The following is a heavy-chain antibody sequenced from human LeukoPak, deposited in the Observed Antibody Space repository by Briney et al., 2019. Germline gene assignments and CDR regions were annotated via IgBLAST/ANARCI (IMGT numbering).Heavy chain of an antibody. V-gene: IGHV4-61*02. CDR1: GGSISSGSYY. CDR3: ARDAGYCSSTSCYILHYYGMDV. J-gene: IGHJ6*02. D-gene: IGHD2-2*01. CDR2: IHTSGST. Sequence: SQTLSLTCTVSGGSISSGSYYWSWIRQPAGKGLEWIGRIHTSGSTNYNPSLKSRVTISVDTSKNQFSLKLSSVTAAGTAVYYCARDAGYCSSTSCYILHYYGMDVWGQGTTVTVSS.